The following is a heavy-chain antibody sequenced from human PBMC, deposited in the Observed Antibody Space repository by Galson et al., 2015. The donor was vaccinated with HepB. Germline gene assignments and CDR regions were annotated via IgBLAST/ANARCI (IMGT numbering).Heavy chain of an antibody. J-gene: IGHJ6*02. CDR3: ARTPPRTPTVYFYYAMDV. CDR2: IWSDGSNK. D-gene: IGHD4-17*01. CDR1: GFTLSRYG. V-gene: IGHV3-33*01. Sequence: SLRLSCAASGFTLSRYGMHWVRQAPGKGLEWVAFIWSDGSNKYHADSVKGRFTISRDNFKNILYLQMNSVRAEDTGVYYCARTPPRTPTVYFYYAMDVWGQGTTVTVS.